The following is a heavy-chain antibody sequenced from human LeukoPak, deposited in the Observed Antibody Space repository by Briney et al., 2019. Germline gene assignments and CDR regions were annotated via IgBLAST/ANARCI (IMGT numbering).Heavy chain of an antibody. Sequence: ASVKVSCKASGYTFTSYDINWVRQATGQGLEWMGWMNPNSGNTGYAQKFQGRVTMTRNTSISTAYMELSSLRSEDTAVYYCARGGLHYGSGSNGEIAWGQGTLVTVSS. CDR3: ARGGLHYGSGSNGEIA. CDR1: GYTFTSYD. CDR2: MNPNSGNT. V-gene: IGHV1-8*01. J-gene: IGHJ5*02. D-gene: IGHD3-10*01.